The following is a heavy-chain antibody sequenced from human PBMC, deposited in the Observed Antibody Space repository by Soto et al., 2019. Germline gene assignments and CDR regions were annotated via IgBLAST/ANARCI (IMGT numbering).Heavy chain of an antibody. CDR2: FDPEDGET. CDR1: GYTLTELS. V-gene: IGHV1-24*01. D-gene: IGHD3-10*01. J-gene: IGHJ4*02. Sequence: QVQLVQSGAEVKKPGASVKVSCKVSGYTLTELSMHWVRQAPGKGLEWMGGFDPEDGETIYAQKFQGRVTMTEDTSTDTADMELSSMRSEDTAVYYCATGAYYYGSGSYYPHFDYWGQGTLVTVSS. CDR3: ATGAYYYGSGSYYPHFDY.